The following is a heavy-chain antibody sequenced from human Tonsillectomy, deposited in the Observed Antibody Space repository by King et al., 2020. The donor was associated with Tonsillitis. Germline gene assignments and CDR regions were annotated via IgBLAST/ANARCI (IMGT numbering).Heavy chain of an antibody. J-gene: IGHJ3*02. Sequence: VQLQESGPGLVKPSETLSLTCTVSGGSISSYYWSWIRQPPGKGLEWIGYIFYSGSTNYNPSLMSRVTISVDTSKNQFSLKLSSVTAADTAVYYCARVDYYDSSGYYYGAFDIWGQGTMVTVSS. CDR1: GGSISSYY. CDR2: IFYSGST. CDR3: ARVDYYDSSGYYYGAFDI. V-gene: IGHV4-59*01. D-gene: IGHD3-22*01.